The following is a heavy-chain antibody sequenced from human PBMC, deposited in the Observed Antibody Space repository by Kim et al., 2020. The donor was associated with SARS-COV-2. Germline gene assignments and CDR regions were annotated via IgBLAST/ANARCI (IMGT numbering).Heavy chain of an antibody. Sequence: ASVKVSCKASGYTFTGYYMHWVRQAPGQGLEWMGWITPNSGGTNYAQKFQGWVTMTRDTSISTAYMELSRLRSDDTAVYYCARVPLYYGSGSYYNDYYYGMDVWGKGTTVTVSS. CDR3: ARVPLYYGSGSYYNDYYYGMDV. V-gene: IGHV1-2*04. CDR1: GYTFTGYY. J-gene: IGHJ6*04. D-gene: IGHD3-10*01. CDR2: ITPNSGGT.